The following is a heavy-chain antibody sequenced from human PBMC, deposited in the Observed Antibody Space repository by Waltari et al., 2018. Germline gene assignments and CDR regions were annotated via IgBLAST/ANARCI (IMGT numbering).Heavy chain of an antibody. CDR3: ARQPTAPMITFGGVIDNIDGY. D-gene: IGHD3-16*02. J-gene: IGHJ4*02. CDR2: ISSSSSYI. CDR1: GFTFSSYS. V-gene: IGHV3-21*01. Sequence: EVQLVESGGGLVKPGGSLRLSCAASGFTFSSYSMNWVRQAPGKGLEWVSSISSSSSYIYYADSVKGRFTISRDNAKNSLYLQMNSLRAEDTAVYYCARQPTAPMITFGGVIDNIDGYWGQGTLVTVSS.